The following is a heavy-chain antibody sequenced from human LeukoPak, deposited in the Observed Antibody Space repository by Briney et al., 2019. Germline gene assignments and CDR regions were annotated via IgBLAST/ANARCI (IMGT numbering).Heavy chain of an antibody. J-gene: IGHJ3*02. Sequence: GGSLRLSCAASGFTFSSYAMSWVRQAPGKGLEWVSAISGSGGSTYYADSVKGRFTISRDNSKNTLYLQMNSLRAEDTAVYYCAKSGAPRTPYDFWSGYSIGAFDIWGQGTMVTVSS. CDR3: AKSGAPRTPYDFWSGYSIGAFDI. CDR2: ISGSGGST. D-gene: IGHD3-3*01. CDR1: GFTFSSYA. V-gene: IGHV3-23*01.